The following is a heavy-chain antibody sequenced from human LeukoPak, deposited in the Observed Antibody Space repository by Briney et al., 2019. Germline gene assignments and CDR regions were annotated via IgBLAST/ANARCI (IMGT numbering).Heavy chain of an antibody. D-gene: IGHD5-24*01. CDR3: ARVHDGFNSLDY. CDR2: ISSSSSYI. CDR1: GFTFSSYS. V-gene: IGHV3-21*01. Sequence: GGSLRLSCAASGFTFSSYSMNWVRQAPGKGLEWVSSISSSSSYIYYADSVKGRFTISRDNSKNTLYLQMNTLRPEDTAVYYCARVHDGFNSLDYWGQGTLVTVSS. J-gene: IGHJ4*02.